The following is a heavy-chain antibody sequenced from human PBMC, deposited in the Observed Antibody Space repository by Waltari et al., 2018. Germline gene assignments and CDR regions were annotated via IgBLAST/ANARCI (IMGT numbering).Heavy chain of an antibody. V-gene: IGHV3-7*01. D-gene: IGHD3-10*01. CDR2: IKKDGSEK. Sequence: EVQLVESGGGLVQPGGSLRRSCAASGFPFSSYWMSWVRQAPGKGLEWVANIKKDGSEKYYVDSVKGRFTISRDNAKNSLYLQMNSLRAEDTAVYYCARLTMVRGVIDWFDPWGQGTLVTVSS. J-gene: IGHJ5*02. CDR1: GFPFSSYW. CDR3: ARLTMVRGVIDWFDP.